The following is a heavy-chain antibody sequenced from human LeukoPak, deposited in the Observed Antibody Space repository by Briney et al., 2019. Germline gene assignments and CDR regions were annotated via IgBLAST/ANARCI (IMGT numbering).Heavy chain of an antibody. Sequence: SVKVSCKASGGTFSTYAISWVRQAPGQRLEWMGRIIPILDTAKYAQKFQGRVTITADKSTATAYMELGSLRSEDSAVYYCARTDIASAGTSEYDFDYWGQGTLVTVSS. J-gene: IGHJ4*02. CDR1: GGTFSTYA. V-gene: IGHV1-69*04. CDR2: IIPILDTA. D-gene: IGHD6-13*01. CDR3: ARTDIASAGTSEYDFDY.